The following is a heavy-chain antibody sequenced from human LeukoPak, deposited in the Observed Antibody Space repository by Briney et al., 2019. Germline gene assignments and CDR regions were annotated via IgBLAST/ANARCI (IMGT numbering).Heavy chain of an antibody. D-gene: IGHD6-13*01. CDR3: AKARIAAAGTGAFDV. Sequence: PGGSLRLSCAASGFTVSSYGMTWVRQAPGKGLEWVSAFSATDGSAQYAESVRGRFTISRDNSKNSLYLQMNSLRDDDTAVYFCAKARIAAAGTGAFDVWGQGTMVTVSS. CDR2: FSATDGSA. J-gene: IGHJ3*01. V-gene: IGHV3-23*01. CDR1: GFTVSSYG.